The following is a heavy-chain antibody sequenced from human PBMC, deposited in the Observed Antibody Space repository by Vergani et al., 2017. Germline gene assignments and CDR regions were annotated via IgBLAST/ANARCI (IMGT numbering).Heavy chain of an antibody. CDR1: GGSFSGYY. J-gene: IGHJ4*02. D-gene: IGHD5-18*01. CDR3: ARGWRGGYSYGYYPVRRNGGFDY. V-gene: IGHV4-34*01. Sequence: QVQLQQWGAGLLKPSETLSLTCAVYGGSFSGYYWSWIRQPPGKGLEWIGEINHSGSTNYNPSLKSRVTISVDTSKNQFSLKLSAVTAADTAVYYCARGWRGGYSYGYYPVRRNGGFDYWGQGTLVTVSS. CDR2: INHSGST.